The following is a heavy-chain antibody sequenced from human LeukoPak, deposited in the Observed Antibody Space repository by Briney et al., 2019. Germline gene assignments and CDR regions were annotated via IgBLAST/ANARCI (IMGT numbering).Heavy chain of an antibody. V-gene: IGHV3-23*01. CDR2: ISASGHYI. D-gene: IGHD2-2*01. Sequence: GGSLRLSCAASGFTFSSYAMSWVRQAPGKGLEWLSGISASGHYIYYADSMKGRFTISRDNSKNTLYIEMNSLRAEDTAVYYCARDGSWGDYQFYFYMDVWGKGTTVTVSS. CDR1: GFTFSSYA. CDR3: ARDGSWGDYQFYFYMDV. J-gene: IGHJ6*03.